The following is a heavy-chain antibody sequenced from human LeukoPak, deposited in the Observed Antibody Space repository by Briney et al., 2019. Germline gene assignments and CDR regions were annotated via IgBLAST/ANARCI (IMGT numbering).Heavy chain of an antibody. CDR1: GFPFIRYW. V-gene: IGHV3-7*01. D-gene: IGHD3-10*01. CDR2: VKQDGSEK. CDR3: VREDYYGSGSRYYYYGMDV. Sequence: GGSLRLSCAASGFPFIRYWMSWVRQAPGKGLEWVANVKQDGSEKYYVDSVKGRFTISRGDAKNSLYLQMNSLRAEDTAVYYCVREDYYGSGSRYYYYGMDVWGRGTTVTVS. J-gene: IGHJ6*02.